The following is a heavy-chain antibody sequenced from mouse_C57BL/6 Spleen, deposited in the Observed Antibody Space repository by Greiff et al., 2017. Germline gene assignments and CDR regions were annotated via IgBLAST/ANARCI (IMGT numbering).Heavy chain of an antibody. Sequence: EVKLVESGDGLVKPGGSLKLSCAASGFTFTSYAMSWVRQTPEKRLEWVAYISRGGDYIYYDDTVKGRFPISRDNAWNTLYLQLSSLKSEDTSMYYCARGGITTGVDWYFDVWGTGTTVTVSS. CDR2: ISRGGDYI. D-gene: IGHD1-1*01. V-gene: IGHV5S21*01. CDR3: ARGGITTGVDWYFDV. CDR1: GFTFTSYA. J-gene: IGHJ1*03.